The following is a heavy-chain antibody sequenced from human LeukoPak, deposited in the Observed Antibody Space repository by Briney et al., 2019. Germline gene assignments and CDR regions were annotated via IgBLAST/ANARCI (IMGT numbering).Heavy chain of an antibody. CDR3: AGRIGYCSGGSCASRFDY. D-gene: IGHD2-15*01. Sequence: LGESLKISCKGSGSSFTNYWIGWVRQMPGKGLEWMGIIYPGDSDTRYSPSFQGQVTISADKSISTAYLQWSSLKASDTAMYYCAGRIGYCSGGSCASRFDYWGQGTLVTVSS. CDR1: GSSFTNYW. V-gene: IGHV5-51*01. CDR2: IYPGDSDT. J-gene: IGHJ4*02.